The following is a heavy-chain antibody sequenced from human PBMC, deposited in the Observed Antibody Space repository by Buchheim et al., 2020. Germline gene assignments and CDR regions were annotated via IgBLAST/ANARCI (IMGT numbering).Heavy chain of an antibody. Sequence: QLQLQESGPGLVKPSETLSLTCTVSGGSISSSSYYWGWIRQPPGKGLEWIGSIYYSGSTYYNPSLKSRVTISVDTSKNQFSLKLSSVTAADTAVYYCARVGFPIQLWHRAGWFDPWGQGTL. CDR1: GGSISSSSYY. V-gene: IGHV4-39*07. D-gene: IGHD5-18*01. CDR3: ARVGFPIQLWHRAGWFDP. J-gene: IGHJ5*02. CDR2: IYYSGST.